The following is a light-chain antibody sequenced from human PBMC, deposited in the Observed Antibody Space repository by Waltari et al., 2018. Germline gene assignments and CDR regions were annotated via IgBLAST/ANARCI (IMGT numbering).Light chain of an antibody. Sequence: QSALTQPASVSGSPGQSITISCPGTSSDVGGYNYVSRYQQHPGKAPKLMIYDVSKRPSGVSNRFSGSKSGNTASLTISGLQAEDEADYYCSSYTSSSTLWVFGGGTKLTVL. CDR1: SSDVGGYNY. CDR3: SSYTSSSTLWV. CDR2: DVS. V-gene: IGLV2-14*01. J-gene: IGLJ3*02.